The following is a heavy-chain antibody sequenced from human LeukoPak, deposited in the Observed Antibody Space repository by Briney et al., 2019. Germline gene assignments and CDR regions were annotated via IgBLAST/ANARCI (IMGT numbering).Heavy chain of an antibody. CDR1: GYTFTGYY. CDR3: ASTVTTGAFDL. J-gene: IGHJ2*01. CDR2: ISAYNGNT. Sequence: ASVKVSCKASGYTFTGYYMHWVRQAPGQGLEWMGWISAYNGNTNYAQKLQGRVTMTTDTSTSTAYMELRSLRSDDTAVYYCASTVTTGAFDLWGRGTLVTVSS. V-gene: IGHV1-18*04. D-gene: IGHD4-17*01.